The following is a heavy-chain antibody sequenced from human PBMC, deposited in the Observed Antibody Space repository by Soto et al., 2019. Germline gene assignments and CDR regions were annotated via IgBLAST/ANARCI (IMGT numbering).Heavy chain of an antibody. J-gene: IGHJ3*02. V-gene: IGHV3-23*01. CDR1: GFTFSNYA. CDR3: AKNGELWFGESDDAFDI. CDR2: ISGSGGST. D-gene: IGHD3-10*01. Sequence: GGSLRLSCAASGFTFSNYAMSWVRQAPGKGLEWVSGISGSGGSTDYADSVKGRFTIYRDNSKNTLYLQMNSLRAEDTAVYYCAKNGELWFGESDDAFDIWGQGTMVTVSS.